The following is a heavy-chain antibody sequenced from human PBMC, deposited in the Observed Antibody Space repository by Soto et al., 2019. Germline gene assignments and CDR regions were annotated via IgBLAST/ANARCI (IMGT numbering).Heavy chain of an antibody. CDR2: ISYDGRKT. CDR1: GLSFSSYG. CDR3: TDLDTSGHLPTITAAVSR. D-gene: IGHD6-25*01. V-gene: IGHV3-30*03. J-gene: IGHJ1*01. Sequence: QVQLVESGGGVVQPGKSLRISCEASGLSFSSYGMHWVRQATGKGPEWVAVISYDGRKTYYLDSVKGRFTISKHNSRKTLNSKMSGLRVKDSAIYYYTDLDTSGHLPTITAAVSRWGKGTLVTVS.